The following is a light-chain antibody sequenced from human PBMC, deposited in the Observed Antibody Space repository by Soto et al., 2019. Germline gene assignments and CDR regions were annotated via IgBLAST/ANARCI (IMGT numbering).Light chain of an antibody. Sequence: QSALTQPASVSGSPGQSITISCTGTSRDVGGYNYVSWYQQHPGKAPKLMIYEVSNRPSGVSNRLSGSKSGNTASLTISGLQAEDEADYYCSSYTSSSTPVVFGGGTKLTVL. CDR2: EVS. V-gene: IGLV2-14*01. CDR3: SSYTSSSTPVV. CDR1: SRDVGGYNY. J-gene: IGLJ2*01.